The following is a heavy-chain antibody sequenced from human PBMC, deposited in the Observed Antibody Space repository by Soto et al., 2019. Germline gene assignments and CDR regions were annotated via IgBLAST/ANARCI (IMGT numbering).Heavy chain of an antibody. CDR1: GFTFGSYA. V-gene: IGHV3-23*01. Sequence: EVQLLESGGGLVQPGGSLRLSCAASGFTFGSYAMSWVRQAPGKGLEWVSAISGSGGSTYYADSVKGRFTISRDNSKNTLYLQMNSLRAEDTAVYYCAKGSWVAGDFDYWGQGTLVTVSS. D-gene: IGHD6-19*01. J-gene: IGHJ4*02. CDR2: ISGSGGST. CDR3: AKGSWVAGDFDY.